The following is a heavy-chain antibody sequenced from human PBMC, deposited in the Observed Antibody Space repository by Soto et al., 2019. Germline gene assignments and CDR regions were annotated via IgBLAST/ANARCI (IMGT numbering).Heavy chain of an antibody. J-gene: IGHJ3*02. CDR3: ARHSRPSYDILKGAFDI. V-gene: IGHV5-10-1*03. D-gene: IGHD3-9*01. CDR2: IDPSDSYT. CDR1: GYSFTSYW. Sequence: EVQLVQSGAEVKKPGESLRISCKGSGYSFTSYWISWVRQMPGKGLEWMGRIDPSDSYTNYSPSFQGHVTISADKSISTAYLQWSSLKASDTAMYYCARHSRPSYDILKGAFDIWGQGTMVTVSS.